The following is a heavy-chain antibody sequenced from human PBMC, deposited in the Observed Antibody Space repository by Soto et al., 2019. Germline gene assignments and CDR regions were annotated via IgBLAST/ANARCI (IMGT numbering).Heavy chain of an antibody. D-gene: IGHD3-16*01. V-gene: IGHV3-23*01. Sequence: EAQLLESGGGLVQPGGSLRLSCVASGFTFNYYDVTWVRRAPGKGLDWVSTISDTGRDTYFGDSVRGRFSISRDKSRNAVELQMDSLPVDDTALYYCETSSERLSLVTLGGLIPLGFDYWGQGILVTVSS. CDR1: GFTFNYYD. CDR3: ETSSERLSLVTLGGLIPLGFDY. CDR2: ISDTGRDT. J-gene: IGHJ4*02.